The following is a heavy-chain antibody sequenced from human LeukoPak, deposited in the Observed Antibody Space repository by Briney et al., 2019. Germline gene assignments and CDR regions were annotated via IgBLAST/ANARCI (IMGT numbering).Heavy chain of an antibody. V-gene: IGHV4-59*01. CDR3: ARVKGDSSGMDY. D-gene: IGHD3-22*01. CDR1: GGSISSYY. CDR2: IYYSGST. Sequence: PSETLSLTCTVSGGSISSYYWSWIRQPPGKGLEWIGYIYYSGSTNYNPSLKSRVTISVDTSKNQFSLKLSSVTAADTAVYYCARVKGDSSGMDYWGQGTLVTVSS. J-gene: IGHJ4*02.